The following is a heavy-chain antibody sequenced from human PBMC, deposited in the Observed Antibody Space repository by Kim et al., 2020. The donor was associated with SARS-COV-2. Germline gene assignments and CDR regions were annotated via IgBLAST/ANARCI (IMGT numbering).Heavy chain of an antibody. J-gene: IGHJ6*02. D-gene: IGHD6-13*01. CDR3: ARGFLSSSWYQNFYYYYGMDV. Sequence: SETLSLTCAVYGGSFSGYYWSWIRQPPGKGLEWIGEINHSGSTNYNPSLKSRVTISVDTSKNQFSLKLSSVTAADTAVYYCARGFLSSSWYQNFYYYYGMDVWGQGTTVTVSS. V-gene: IGHV4-34*01. CDR2: INHSGST. CDR1: GGSFSGYY.